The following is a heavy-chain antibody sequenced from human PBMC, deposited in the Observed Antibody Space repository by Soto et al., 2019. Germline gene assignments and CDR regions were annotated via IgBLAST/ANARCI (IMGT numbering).Heavy chain of an antibody. D-gene: IGHD3-3*01. J-gene: IGHJ4*02. V-gene: IGHV3-66*01. CDR1: GFTVSSNY. CDR3: ARDPYTIFGVAQPYFDY. CDR2: IYSGGST. Sequence: GGSLRLSCAASGFTVSSNYMSWVRQAPGKGLEWVSVIYSGGSTYYADSVKGRFTISRDNSKNTLYLQMNSLRAEDTAVYYCARDPYTIFGVAQPYFDYWGQGTLVTVSS.